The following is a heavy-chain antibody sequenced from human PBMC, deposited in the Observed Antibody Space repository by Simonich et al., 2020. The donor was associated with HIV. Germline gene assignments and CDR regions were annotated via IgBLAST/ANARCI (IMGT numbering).Heavy chain of an antibody. Sequence: QVQLVESGGGVVQPGRSLRLSGAASGFTFSSYAMHWVRQATGKGLEWVAVISYDGSNKYYAYSVKGRFTISRDNSKNTLYLQMNSLRAEDTAVYYCASGGSISSVWADDYWGQGTLVTVSS. CDR3: ASGGSISSVWADDY. V-gene: IGHV3-30*07. J-gene: IGHJ4*02. CDR2: ISYDGSNK. D-gene: IGHD3-16*01. CDR1: GFTFSSYA.